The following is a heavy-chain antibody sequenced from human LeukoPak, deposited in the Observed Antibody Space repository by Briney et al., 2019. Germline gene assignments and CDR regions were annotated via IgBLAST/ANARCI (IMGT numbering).Heavy chain of an antibody. Sequence: GGSLRLSCAASGFTFSSYWMSWVRQAPGRGLEWVANIKQDGSEKYYVDSVKGRFTISRDNAKNSLYLQMNSLRAEDTAVYYCARERWELLGYYFDYWGQGTLVTVSS. J-gene: IGHJ4*02. CDR3: ARERWELLGYYFDY. CDR2: IKQDGSEK. V-gene: IGHV3-7*01. CDR1: GFTFSSYW. D-gene: IGHD1-26*01.